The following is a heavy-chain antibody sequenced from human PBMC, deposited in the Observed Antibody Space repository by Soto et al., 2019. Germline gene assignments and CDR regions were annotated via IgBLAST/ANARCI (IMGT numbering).Heavy chain of an antibody. Sequence: GGSLRLSCAASGFTVSSKYMSWVRQAPGKGLEWVSVIYSDGSTYYADSVKGRFTISRDNSKNTLYLQMNSLRAEDTAVYYCATEGGPTYYFDYWGQGTLVTVSS. CDR1: GFTVSSKY. J-gene: IGHJ4*02. D-gene: IGHD2-21*01. CDR3: ATEGGPTYYFDY. V-gene: IGHV3-53*01. CDR2: IYSDGST.